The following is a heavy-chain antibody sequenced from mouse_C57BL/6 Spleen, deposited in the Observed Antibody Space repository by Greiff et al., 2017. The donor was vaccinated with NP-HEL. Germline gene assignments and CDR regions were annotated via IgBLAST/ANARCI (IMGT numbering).Heavy chain of an antibody. CDR1: GYSITSGYY. J-gene: IGHJ2*01. V-gene: IGHV3-6*01. CDR3: ARGNPLLYFDY. Sequence: EVKLQESGPGLVKPSQSLSLTCSVTGYSITSGYYWNWIRQFPGNKLEWMGYISYDGSNNYNPSLKNRISITRDTSKNQFFLKLNSVTTEDTATYYCARGNPLLYFDYWGQVTTRTVSS. CDR2: ISYDGSN.